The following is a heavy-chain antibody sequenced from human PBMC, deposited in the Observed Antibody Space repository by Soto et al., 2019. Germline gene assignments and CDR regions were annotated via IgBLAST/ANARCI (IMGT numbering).Heavy chain of an antibody. CDR1: CGSFSGYY. D-gene: IGHD3-10*01. V-gene: IGHV4-34*01. Sequence: SETLSLTCAVYCGSFSGYYWSWIRQPPGKGLKRIGEINHSGSTNYNPSLKSRVTISVDTSKNQFSLKLSSVTAAEPAVYSSARRKQPDPGNNWFDPMGQVPLVTVSS. CDR3: ARRKQPDPGNNWFDP. J-gene: IGHJ5*02. CDR2: INHSGST.